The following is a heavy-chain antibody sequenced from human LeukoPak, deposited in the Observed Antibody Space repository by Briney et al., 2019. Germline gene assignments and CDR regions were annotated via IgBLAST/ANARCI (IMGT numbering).Heavy chain of an antibody. D-gene: IGHD6-13*01. V-gene: IGHV1-2*02. CDR1: GYTFTGYY. J-gene: IGHJ4*02. Sequence: ASVKVSCKASGYTFTGYYMHWVRQAPGQGLEWMGWINPNSGGANYAQNFQGRVTMTRDTSINTAYMELSRPRSDDTAVYYCTRGYSSSWYYFDYWGQGTLVTVSS. CDR2: INPNSGGA. CDR3: TRGYSSSWYYFDY.